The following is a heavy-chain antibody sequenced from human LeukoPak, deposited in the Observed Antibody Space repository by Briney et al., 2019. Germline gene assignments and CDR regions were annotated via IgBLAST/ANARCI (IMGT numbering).Heavy chain of an antibody. CDR2: ISAYNGNT. CDR1: GYTFTSYY. J-gene: IGHJ4*02. CDR3: ARVFRRANFDY. V-gene: IGHV1-18*04. Sequence: ASVKVSCKASGYTFTSYYMHWVRQAPGQGLEWMGWISAYNGNTNYAQKLQGRVTMTTDTSTSTAYMELRSLRSDDTAVYYCARVFRRANFDYWGQGTLVTVSS.